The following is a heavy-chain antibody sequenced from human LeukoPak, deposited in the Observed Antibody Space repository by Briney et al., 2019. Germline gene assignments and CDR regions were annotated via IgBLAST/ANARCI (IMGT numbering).Heavy chain of an antibody. J-gene: IGHJ5*02. CDR2: IIPILGIA. Sequence: SVKVSCKASGGTFSSYAISWVRQAPGQGLEWMGRIIPILGIANYAQKFQGRVTITADKSTSTAYMELSSLRSEDTAVYYCARDAYYDILTGYGNADGWFDPWGQGTLVTVSS. D-gene: IGHD3-9*01. CDR1: GGTFSSYA. CDR3: ARDAYYDILTGYGNADGWFDP. V-gene: IGHV1-69*04.